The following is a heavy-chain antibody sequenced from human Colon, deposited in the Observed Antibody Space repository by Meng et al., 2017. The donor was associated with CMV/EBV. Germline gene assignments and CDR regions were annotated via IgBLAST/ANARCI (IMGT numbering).Heavy chain of an antibody. CDR3: ARESMVPVSRYYLYVMDV. J-gene: IGHJ6*02. Sequence: SSASQYWSWVRQTRGKGLEWIGYISYSGSPNYNPSLKSRVTVTVDTSKNQFSLRLSSVTAADTAVYYCARESMVPVSRYYLYVMDVWGQGTTVTVSS. CDR2: ISYSGSP. D-gene: IGHD2-15*01. CDR1: SSASQY. V-gene: IGHV4-61*01.